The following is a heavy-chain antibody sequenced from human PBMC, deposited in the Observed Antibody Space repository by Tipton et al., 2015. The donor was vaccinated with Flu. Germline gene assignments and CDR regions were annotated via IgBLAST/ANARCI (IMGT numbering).Heavy chain of an antibody. CDR1: AGSISRGSYY. CDR3: ARGRAVAGFRGFDY. V-gene: IGHV4-61*02. Sequence: TLSLTCTVSAGSISRGSYYWSWIRQPAGKGLEWIGRIYTSGSTNYNPSLKSRVTISVDTSKNQFSLKLSSVTAADTAVYYCARGRAVAGFRGFDYWGQGTLVTVSS. J-gene: IGHJ4*02. D-gene: IGHD6-19*01. CDR2: IYTSGST.